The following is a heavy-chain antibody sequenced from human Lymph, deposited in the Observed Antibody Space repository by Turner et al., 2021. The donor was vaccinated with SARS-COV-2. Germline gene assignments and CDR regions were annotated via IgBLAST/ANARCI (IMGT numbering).Heavy chain of an antibody. CDR3: AKGVRGVIIPEAFDI. D-gene: IGHD3-10*01. CDR2: ISVSGGST. V-gene: IGHV3-23*01. CDR1: GFTFSSYA. Sequence: EVQLLESGGGLVQPGGSLRLSCAASGFTFSSYAMSWVRQAPGKGLEWVSSISVSGGSTYYADSVKGRFTISRDNSKNTLYLQMNSLRAEDTAVYYCAKGVRGVIIPEAFDIWGQGTMVTMSS. J-gene: IGHJ3*02.